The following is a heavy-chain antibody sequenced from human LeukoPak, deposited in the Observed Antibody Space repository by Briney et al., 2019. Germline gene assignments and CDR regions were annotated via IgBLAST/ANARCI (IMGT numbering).Heavy chain of an antibody. CDR1: GFTFSSYA. J-gene: IGHJ4*02. D-gene: IGHD3-9*01. Sequence: GRSLRLSCAASGFTFSSYAMHWVRQAPGKGLEWVAVISYDGSNKYYADSVKGRFTISRDNSKNTLYLQMNSLRAEDTAVYYCASLSFDYDILTGFPNDYWGQGTLVTVSS. CDR3: ASLSFDYDILTGFPNDY. V-gene: IGHV3-30-3*01. CDR2: ISYDGSNK.